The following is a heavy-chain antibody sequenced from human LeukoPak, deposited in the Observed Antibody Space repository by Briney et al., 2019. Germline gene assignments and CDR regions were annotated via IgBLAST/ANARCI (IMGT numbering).Heavy chain of an antibody. CDR1: GGTFSSYA. J-gene: IGHJ4*02. Sequence: SVKVSCKASGGTFSSYAISWVRQAPGQGLEWMGRIIPILGIANYAQKFQGRVTITADKSTSTAYMELSSLRSEDTAVYYCARGYSGYGPHFDYWGQGTQVTVSS. CDR3: ARGYSGYGPHFDY. V-gene: IGHV1-69*04. CDR2: IIPILGIA. D-gene: IGHD5-12*01.